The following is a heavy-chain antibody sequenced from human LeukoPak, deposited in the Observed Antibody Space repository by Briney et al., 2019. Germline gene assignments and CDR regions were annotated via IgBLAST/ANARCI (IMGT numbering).Heavy chain of an antibody. Sequence: GGSLRLSCAASGFTFRDYGMHWVRQAPGKGLEWVAFIRYDGSNKYYADSVKGRFTISRDNSKNTLYLQMNSLRAEDTAVYYCAKVQYSSSWYGIDYWGQGTLVTVSS. CDR3: AKVQYSSSWYGIDY. CDR2: IRYDGSNK. V-gene: IGHV3-30*02. CDR1: GFTFRDYG. J-gene: IGHJ4*02. D-gene: IGHD6-13*01.